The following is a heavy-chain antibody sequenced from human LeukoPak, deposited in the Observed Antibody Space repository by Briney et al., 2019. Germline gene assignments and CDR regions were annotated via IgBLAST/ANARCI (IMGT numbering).Heavy chain of an antibody. D-gene: IGHD3-22*01. CDR3: ARGFDRRDYYDSSGFDY. J-gene: IGHJ4*02. CDR2: MNPNSGNT. CDR1: GYTFTSYD. Sequence: ASVKVSCKASGYTFTSYDINWLRQATGQGLEWMGWMNPNSGNTGYAQKFQGRVTMTRNTSISTAYMELSSLRSEDTAVYYCARGFDRRDYYDSSGFDYWGQGTLVTVSS. V-gene: IGHV1-8*01.